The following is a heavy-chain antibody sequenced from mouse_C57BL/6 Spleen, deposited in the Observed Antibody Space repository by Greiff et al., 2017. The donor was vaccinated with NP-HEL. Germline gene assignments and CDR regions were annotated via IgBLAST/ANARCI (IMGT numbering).Heavy chain of an antibody. J-gene: IGHJ1*03. CDR2: IRNKANNHAT. CDR1: GFTFSDAW. V-gene: IGHV6-6*01. Sequence: EVKLMESGGGLVQPGGSMKLSCAASGFTFSDAWMDWVRQSPEKGLEWVAEIRNKANNHATYYAESVKGRFTISRDDSKSSVYLQMNSLRAEDTGIYYCTRKLYRTYWYFDVWGTGTTVTVSS. D-gene: IGHD2-12*01. CDR3: TRKLYRTYWYFDV.